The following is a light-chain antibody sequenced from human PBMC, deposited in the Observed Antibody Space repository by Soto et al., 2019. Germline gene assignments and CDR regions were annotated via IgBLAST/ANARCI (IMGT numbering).Light chain of an antibody. Sequence: QTVVTQEPSLSVSPGGTVTLTCGLTCGYVSTSFYPRWFQQPPGQAPRTLIFQTDARSDGVPDRFSCSTLGNKAALTITVAPAEDDSDYYCVLYMGSGTSVFGGGTKLTVL. V-gene: IGLV8-61*01. CDR1: CGYVSTSFY. CDR3: VLYMGSGTSV. CDR2: QTD. J-gene: IGLJ3*02.